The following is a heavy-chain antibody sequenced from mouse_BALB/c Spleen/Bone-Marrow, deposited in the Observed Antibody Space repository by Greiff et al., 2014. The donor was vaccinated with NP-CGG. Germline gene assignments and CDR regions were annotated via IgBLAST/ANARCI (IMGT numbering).Heavy chain of an antibody. D-gene: IGHD2-3*01. CDR1: GFAFSSCD. Sequence: EVQLVESGGGLVKPGGSLKLSCAASGFAFSSCDMSWVRQTPEKRLEWVAYISHGGGTTYYSDTVKGRFTISRDNAKNTLYLQMSSLKSEDTAIYYCTRHGGYYPYYYAMDYWGQGTSVTVSS. V-gene: IGHV5-12-1*01. CDR2: ISHGGGTT. CDR3: TRHGGYYPYYYAMDY. J-gene: IGHJ4*01.